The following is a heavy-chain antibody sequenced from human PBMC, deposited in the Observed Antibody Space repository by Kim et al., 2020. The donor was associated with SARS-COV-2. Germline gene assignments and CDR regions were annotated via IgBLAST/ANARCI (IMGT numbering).Heavy chain of an antibody. J-gene: IGHJ6*03. CDR3: ARHGFSSGWSHYYYIDV. Sequence: SETLSLTCTVSGCSISSSSYYWGWIRQPPGKGLEWIGSIYYSGSTYYNPFLQSRVTISVDTSKNQFSLKLSSVTAADTAVYYCARHGFSSGWSHYYYIDV. D-gene: IGHD6-19*01. CDR1: GCSISSSSYY. CDR2: IYYSGST. V-gene: IGHV4-39*01.